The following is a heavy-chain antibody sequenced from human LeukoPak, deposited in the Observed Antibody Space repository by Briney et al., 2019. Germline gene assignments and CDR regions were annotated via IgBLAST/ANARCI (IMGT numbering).Heavy chain of an antibody. J-gene: IGHJ5*02. V-gene: IGHV3-23*01. CDR1: GFTFSSHA. CDR2: ISGSGGST. Sequence: GGSLRLSCAASGFTFSSHAMSWVRQAPGKGLEWVSAISGSGGSTYYADSVKGRFTISGDNSKNTLYLQMNSLRAEDTAVYYCAKDRSITIFGVVSLNWFDPWGQGTLVTVSS. CDR3: AKDRSITIFGVVSLNWFDP. D-gene: IGHD3-3*01.